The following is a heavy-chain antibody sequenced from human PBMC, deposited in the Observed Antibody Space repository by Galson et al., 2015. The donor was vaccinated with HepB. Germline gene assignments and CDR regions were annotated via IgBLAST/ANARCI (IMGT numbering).Heavy chain of an antibody. D-gene: IGHD3-22*01. CDR2: IWYDGSNK. CDR3: ARLNYYDSILNIDY. CDR1: GFTFSSYG. Sequence: SLRLSCAASGFTFSSYGMHWVRQAPGKGLEWVAVIWYDGSNKYYADSVKGRFTISRDNSKNTLYLQMNSLRAEDTAVYYCARLNYYDSILNIDYWGQGTLVTVPS. J-gene: IGHJ4*02. V-gene: IGHV3-33*01.